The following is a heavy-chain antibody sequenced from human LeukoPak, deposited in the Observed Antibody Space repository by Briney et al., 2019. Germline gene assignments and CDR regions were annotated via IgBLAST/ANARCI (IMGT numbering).Heavy chain of an antibody. V-gene: IGHV3-30-3*01. CDR2: ISYDGSNE. J-gene: IGHJ4*02. Sequence: GGSLRLSCAASGFTFSSYAMHWVRQAPGKGLEWVAVISYDGSNEYYADSVKGRFTISRDNSKNTLYLQMNSLRAEDTAVYYCAREPEGVALDYWGQGTLVTVSS. CDR1: GFTFSSYA. D-gene: IGHD3-3*01. CDR3: AREPEGVALDY.